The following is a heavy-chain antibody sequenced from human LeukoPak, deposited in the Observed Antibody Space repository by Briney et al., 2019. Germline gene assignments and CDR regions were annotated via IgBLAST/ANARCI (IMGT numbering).Heavy chain of an antibody. CDR1: GLTFSSFR. CDR3: ARVGPTTGGVFDY. CDR2: INSDGSST. D-gene: IGHD1-26*01. J-gene: IGHJ4*02. Sequence: PGGSLRLSCAASGLTFSSFRMQWVRQAPGKGLVWVSRINSDGSSTSYADSVKGRFTISRDNAKNTLYLQMNSLRAEDTAVYYCARVGPTTGGVFDYWGQGTLVTVSS. V-gene: IGHV3-74*01.